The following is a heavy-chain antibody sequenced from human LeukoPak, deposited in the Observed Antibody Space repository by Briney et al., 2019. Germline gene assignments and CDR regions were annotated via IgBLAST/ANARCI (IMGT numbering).Heavy chain of an antibody. CDR2: ISYDGSNK. D-gene: IGHD3-9*01. CDR3: VRWVAGYYN. V-gene: IGHV3-30*04. J-gene: IGHJ4*02. Sequence: GRSLRLSCAASGFTFSSYAMHWVRQAPGKGLEWVAVISYDGSNKYYADSVKGRFTISRDNSKNTLYLQMNSLRAEDTAVYYCVRWVAGYYNWGQGTLVTVSS. CDR1: GFTFSSYA.